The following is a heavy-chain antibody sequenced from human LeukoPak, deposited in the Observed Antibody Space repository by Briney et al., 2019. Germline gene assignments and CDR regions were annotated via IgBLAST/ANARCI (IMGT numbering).Heavy chain of an antibody. V-gene: IGHV1-69*04. D-gene: IGHD3-3*01. Sequence: SVKASCKASGGTFSSYAISWVRQAPGQGLEWMGRIIPILGIANYAQKFQGRVTITADKSTSTAYMELSSLRSEDTAVYYCARGLTLDFWSGYLPDYWGQGTLVTVSS. CDR3: ARGLTLDFWSGYLPDY. CDR2: IIPILGIA. J-gene: IGHJ4*02. CDR1: GGTFSSYA.